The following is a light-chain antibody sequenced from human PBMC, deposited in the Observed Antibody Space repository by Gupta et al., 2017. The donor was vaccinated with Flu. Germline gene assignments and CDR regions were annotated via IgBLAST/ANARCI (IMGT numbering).Light chain of an antibody. CDR2: EVT. CDR3: SSYAGSNDIV. Sequence: QSALTQPPSASGSPGQSVTISCTGTTTDVGNYNYVSWYQQHPGKAPKLMIYEVTKRPSGVPDRFSGSKSGNTASLTVSGLQAEDEAEYYCSSYAGSNDIVFGTGTKVTVL. CDR1: TTDVGNYNY. J-gene: IGLJ1*01. V-gene: IGLV2-8*01.